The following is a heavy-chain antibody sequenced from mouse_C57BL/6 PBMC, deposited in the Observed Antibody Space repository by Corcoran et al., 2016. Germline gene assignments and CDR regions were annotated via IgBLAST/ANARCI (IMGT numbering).Heavy chain of an antibody. CDR1: GYTFTDYY. D-gene: IGHD2-3*01. J-gene: IGHJ2*01. V-gene: IGHV1-26*01. Sequence: EVQLQQSGPELVKPGASVKISCKASGYTFTDYYMNWVKQSHGKSLEWIGDINPNNGGTSYNQKFKGKATLTVDKSSSTAYMELRSLTSEDSAVDYCARYDGFDYWGQGTTLTVAS. CDR3: ARYDGFDY. CDR2: INPNNGGT.